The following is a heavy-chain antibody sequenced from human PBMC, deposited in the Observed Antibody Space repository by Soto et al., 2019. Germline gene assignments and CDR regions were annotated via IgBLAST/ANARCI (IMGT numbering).Heavy chain of an antibody. D-gene: IGHD2-15*01. CDR3: AREGRKVFDY. J-gene: IGHJ4*02. CDR1: GFTFSSYA. CDR2: ISSSSSYI. Sequence: EVQLLESGGGLVQPGGSLRLSCAASGFTFSSYAMSWVRQAPGKGLEWVSAISSSSSYIYYADSVKGRFTNSRDNAKNSLYLQMNSLRAEDTAVYYCAREGRKVFDYWGQGTLVTVSS. V-gene: IGHV3-21*01.